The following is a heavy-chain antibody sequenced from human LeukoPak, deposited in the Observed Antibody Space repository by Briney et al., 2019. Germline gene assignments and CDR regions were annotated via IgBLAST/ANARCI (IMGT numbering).Heavy chain of an antibody. CDR1: GGSISSSSYS. CDR3: ARSGFAIWYPHYYFDY. V-gene: IGHV4-39*01. J-gene: IGHJ4*02. Sequence: KASETLSLTCTVSGGSISSSSYSWGWIRQPPGKGLEWIGSIYYSGSTYYNPPLKSRVTISVDTSKNQFSLKLSSVTAADTAVYYCARSGFAIWYPHYYFDYWGQGTLVTVSS. CDR2: IYYSGST. D-gene: IGHD3-10*01.